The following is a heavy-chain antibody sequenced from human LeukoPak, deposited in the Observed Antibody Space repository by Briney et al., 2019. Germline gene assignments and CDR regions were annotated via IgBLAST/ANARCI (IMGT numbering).Heavy chain of an antibody. CDR1: GFTFNNYE. D-gene: IGHD3-10*02. Sequence: GGSLRLSCAASGFTFNNYEMNWVRQAPGKGLEWLSFISGSGSTIYYADSVKGRFTISRDNAKNSLYLQMNSLRAEDTAVYYCAELGITMIGGVWGKGTTVTISS. J-gene: IGHJ6*04. CDR3: AELGITMIGGV. CDR2: ISGSGSTI. V-gene: IGHV3-48*03.